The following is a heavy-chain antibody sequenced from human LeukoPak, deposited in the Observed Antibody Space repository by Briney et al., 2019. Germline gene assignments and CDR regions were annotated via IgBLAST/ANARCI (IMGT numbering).Heavy chain of an antibody. CDR3: ARGGEDYGSLLGY. V-gene: IGHV3-74*01. Sequence: GGSLRLSCAASGFSFNTYWMHWVRQPPGKGLVWVSRIKSDGSSTSYADSVKGRFTISRDNAKNTLYLQMNSLRAEDTAVYYCARGGEDYGSLLGYWGQGILVTVSS. J-gene: IGHJ4*02. CDR1: GFSFNTYW. CDR2: IKSDGSST. D-gene: IGHD4-17*01.